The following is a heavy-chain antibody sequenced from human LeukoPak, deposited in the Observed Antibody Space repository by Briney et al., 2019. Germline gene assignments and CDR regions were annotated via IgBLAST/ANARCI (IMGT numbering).Heavy chain of an antibody. Sequence: GGSLRLSCAASGFTFSTYAMHWVRQAPGKGLEWVTFIRYDGTNTYADSVKGRFTISRDNSKNTVYLQMNSLRAEDTAVYYCARDAVSHYDILTGLPFDIWGQGTMVTVSS. CDR2: IRYDGTNT. V-gene: IGHV3-30*02. CDR1: GFTFSTYA. CDR3: ARDAVSHYDILTGLPFDI. D-gene: IGHD3-9*01. J-gene: IGHJ3*02.